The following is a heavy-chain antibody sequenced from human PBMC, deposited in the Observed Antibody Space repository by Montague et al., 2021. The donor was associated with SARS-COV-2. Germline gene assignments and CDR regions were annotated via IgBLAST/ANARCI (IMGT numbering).Heavy chain of an antibody. J-gene: IGHJ4*02. D-gene: IGHD2-2*01. CDR1: GFTFSSYA. CDR2: ISGSGGST. V-gene: IGHV3-23*01. Sequence: SLRLSCAASGFTFSSYAMSWVRQAPGKGLEWVSAISGSGGSTYYXDSVKGRFTISRDNSKNTLYLQMNSLRAEDTAIYYCARGFTSWPRGLFDYWGQGSLVTVSS. CDR3: ARGFTSWPRGLFDY.